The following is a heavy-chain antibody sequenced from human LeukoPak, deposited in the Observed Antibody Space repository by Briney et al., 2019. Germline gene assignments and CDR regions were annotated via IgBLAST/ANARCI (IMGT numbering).Heavy chain of an antibody. D-gene: IGHD6-6*01. CDR2: ISSSSSTI. CDR3: ARALASIAARREGDYYYYMDV. V-gene: IGHV3-48*04. J-gene: IGHJ6*03. Sequence: PGGSLRLSCAASGFTFSSYSMNWVRQAPGKGLEWVSYISSSSSTIYYADSVKGRFTISRDNAKNSLYLQMNSLRAEDTAVYYCARALASIAARREGDYYYYMDVWGKGTTVTVSS. CDR1: GFTFSSYS.